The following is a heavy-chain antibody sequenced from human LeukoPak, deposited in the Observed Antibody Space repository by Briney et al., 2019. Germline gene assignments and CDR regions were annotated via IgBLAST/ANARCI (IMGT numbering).Heavy chain of an antibody. J-gene: IGHJ4*02. D-gene: IGHD2-15*01. CDR2: IYYSGST. CDR1: GGSISSSSYY. Sequence: PSETLSLTCTVSGGSISSSSYYWGWIRQPPGKGLEWIGSIYYSGSTYYNPSLKSRVTISVDTSKNQFSLKLSSVTAAGTAVYYCARYCTGGSCYPFDNWGQGTLVSVSS. V-gene: IGHV4-39*07. CDR3: ARYCTGGSCYPFDN.